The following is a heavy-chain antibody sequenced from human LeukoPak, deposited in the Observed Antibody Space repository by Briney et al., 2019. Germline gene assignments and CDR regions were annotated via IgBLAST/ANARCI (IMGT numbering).Heavy chain of an antibody. V-gene: IGHV4-38-2*01. CDR2: TYHSGST. Sequence: SETLSLACAVSGYSISSGYYWGWIRQPPGKGLEWIGSTYHSGSTYYNPSLKSRVTISVDTSKNQFSLKLSSVTAADTAVYYCASKSGWPTHFDYWGQGTLVTVSS. D-gene: IGHD6-19*01. CDR3: ASKSGWPTHFDY. J-gene: IGHJ4*02. CDR1: GYSISSGYY.